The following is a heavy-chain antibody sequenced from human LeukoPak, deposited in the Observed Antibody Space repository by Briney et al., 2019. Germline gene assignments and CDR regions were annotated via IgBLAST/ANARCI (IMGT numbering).Heavy chain of an antibody. J-gene: IGHJ4*02. D-gene: IGHD6-13*01. Sequence: PSDTLSLTCNVSGGSISSYYWSWIRQPPGQGLEWIGYIYYNRTTNYNPSLNSRVTITVETSKNQFSLKQSSVTGADTAVYYCAGGVYIAAAQYGYWGQGTLVTVSS. CDR3: AGGVYIAAAQYGY. V-gene: IGHV4-59*07. CDR1: GGSISSYY. CDR2: IYYNRTT.